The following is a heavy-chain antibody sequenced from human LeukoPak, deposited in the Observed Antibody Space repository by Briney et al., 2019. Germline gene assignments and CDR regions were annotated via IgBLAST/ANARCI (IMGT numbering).Heavy chain of an antibody. J-gene: IGHJ4*02. V-gene: IGHV4-61*02. Sequence: SQTLSLTCTVSGGSISSGNYFWSWITPPPGKGLEWVGRVYTSGSTNYNPSLKSRVTISIDTSKNQFSLRLSSVTAADTAVYYCARSPLEYDFRSGRHYYFDYWGQGTLVTVSS. CDR2: VYTSGST. D-gene: IGHD3-3*01. CDR3: ARSPLEYDFRSGRHYYFDY. CDR1: GGSISSGNYF.